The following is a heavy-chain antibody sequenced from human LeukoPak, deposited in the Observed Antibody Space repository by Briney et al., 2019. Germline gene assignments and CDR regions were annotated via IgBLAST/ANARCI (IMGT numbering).Heavy chain of an antibody. D-gene: IGHD1-26*01. CDR3: ARHEYSGSYYGLSWFDP. V-gene: IGHV4-39*01. Sequence: SETLSLTCTVSGGSISSSGYYWGWTRQPPGKGLEWIAGIYYSGSTYYNPSLKSRVTISVDTSKNQLSLKLSSLTAADTAVYYCARHEYSGSYYGLSWFDPWGQGTLVTVSS. CDR1: GGSISSSGYY. CDR2: IYYSGST. J-gene: IGHJ5*02.